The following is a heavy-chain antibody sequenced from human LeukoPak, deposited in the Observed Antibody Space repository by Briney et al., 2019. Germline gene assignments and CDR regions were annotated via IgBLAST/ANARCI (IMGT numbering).Heavy chain of an antibody. CDR2: INHSGST. CDR3: ARDIFPDFWSGYYETTDAFDI. D-gene: IGHD3-3*01. V-gene: IGHV4-34*01. Sequence: PSETLSLTCAVYGGSFSGYYWSWIRQPPGKGLEWIGEINHSGSTNYNPSLKSRVTISVDTSKNQFSLKLSSVTAADTAVYYCARDIFPDFWSGYYETTDAFDIWGQGTMVTVSS. J-gene: IGHJ3*02. CDR1: GGSFSGYY.